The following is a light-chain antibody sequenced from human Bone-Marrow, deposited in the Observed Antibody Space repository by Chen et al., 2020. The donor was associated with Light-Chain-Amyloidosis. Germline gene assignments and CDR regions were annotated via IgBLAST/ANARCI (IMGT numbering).Light chain of an antibody. Sequence: EIVLTQSPGTLSLSPGEGANLSCRASQTISSNYLTWYQQKFGQAPRLLIYGSSSRATGIPDRVTGSASGTDFTRTINRLEPEDFAMYYCQQYGTSPLTFGGGTKVEIK. CDR1: QTISSNY. J-gene: IGKJ4*02. V-gene: IGKV3-20*01. CDR2: GSS. CDR3: QQYGTSPLT.